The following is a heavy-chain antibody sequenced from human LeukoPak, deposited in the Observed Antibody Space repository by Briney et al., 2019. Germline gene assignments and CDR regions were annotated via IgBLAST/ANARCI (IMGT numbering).Heavy chain of an antibody. V-gene: IGHV3-30-3*01. CDR2: ISYDGSNK. Sequence: PGGSLRLSCAASGFTFSSYAMHGVRQAPGKGLEGVAVISYDGSNKYYADSVKGRFTISRDNSKNTLYLQMNSLRAEDTAVYYCARVFTMVRVNDAFDIWGQGTMVTVSS. CDR1: GFTFSSYA. J-gene: IGHJ3*02. D-gene: IGHD3-10*01. CDR3: ARVFTMVRVNDAFDI.